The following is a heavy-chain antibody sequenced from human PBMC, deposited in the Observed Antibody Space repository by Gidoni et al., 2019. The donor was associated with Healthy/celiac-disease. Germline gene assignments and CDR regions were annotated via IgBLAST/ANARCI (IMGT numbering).Heavy chain of an antibody. J-gene: IGHJ6*02. D-gene: IGHD4-4*01. V-gene: IGHV3-49*04. Sequence: EVQLVESGGGWVQPGRSLRLSCTAAGFTCGEYAMSWVRQAPGKGLEWVGFIRRKAYGGTTEYAASVKGRFTISRDYSNRIAYLQMTSLKTEDPAVYYCTRDTGLMTTVIYYSYYGMDVWGQGTTVTVSS. CDR2: IRRKAYGGTT. CDR1: GFTCGEYA. CDR3: TRDTGLMTTVIYYSYYGMDV.